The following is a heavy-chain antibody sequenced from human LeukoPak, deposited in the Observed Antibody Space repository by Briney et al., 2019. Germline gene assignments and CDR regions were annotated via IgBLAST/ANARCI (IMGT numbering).Heavy chain of an antibody. CDR3: ARGDYYYGMDV. CDR2: INHSGST. Sequence: SETLSLTCAVYGGSFSGYYWSWIRQPPGKGLEWIGEINHSGSTNYNPSLKSRVTISVDTSKNQFSLKLSSATAADTAVYYCARGDYYYGMDVWGKGTTVTVSS. J-gene: IGHJ6*04. V-gene: IGHV4-34*01. CDR1: GGSFSGYY.